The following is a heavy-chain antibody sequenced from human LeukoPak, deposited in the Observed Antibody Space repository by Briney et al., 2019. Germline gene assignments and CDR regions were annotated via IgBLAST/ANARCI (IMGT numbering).Heavy chain of an antibody. D-gene: IGHD3-22*01. V-gene: IGHV3-23*01. CDR1: GFSFSSNS. CDR2: ISGSGGST. J-gene: IGHJ4*02. Sequence: GGSLRLSCAASGFSFSSNSMNWVRQAPGKELEWVSAISGSGGSTYYADSVKGRFTISRDNSKNTLYLQMNSLRAEDTAVYYCAKEGITMIVVVVYYFDYWGQGTLVTVSS. CDR3: AKEGITMIVVVVYYFDY.